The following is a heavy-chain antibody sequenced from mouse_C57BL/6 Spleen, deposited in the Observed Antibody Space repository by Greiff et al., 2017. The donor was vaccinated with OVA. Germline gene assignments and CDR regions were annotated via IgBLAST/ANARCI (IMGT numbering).Heavy chain of an antibody. D-gene: IGHD2-3*01. Sequence: QVQLQQPGAELVKPGASVKLSCKASGYTFTSYWMQWLKQRPGQGLEWIGEIDPSDSYTNYNQKFKGKATLTVDTSSSTAYMQLSSLTSEDSAVYYCARSYDGLLRGYFDYWGQGTTLTVSS. CDR3: ARSYDGLLRGYFDY. CDR2: IDPSDSYT. J-gene: IGHJ2*01. CDR1: GYTFTSYW. V-gene: IGHV1-50*01.